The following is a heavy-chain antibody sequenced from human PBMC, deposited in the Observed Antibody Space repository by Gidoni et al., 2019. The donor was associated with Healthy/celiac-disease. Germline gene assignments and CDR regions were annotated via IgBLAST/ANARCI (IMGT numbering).Heavy chain of an antibody. CDR2: ISSSGSTI. J-gene: IGHJ6*03. CDR3: ARVGAYCSSTSCYYYYYMDV. V-gene: IGHV3-11*01. CDR1: GFTFSEYY. Sequence: QVQLVESGGGLVKPGGSLRISCAASGFTFSEYYMSWIRQAPGKGLEWVSYISSSGSTIYYADSVKGRFTISRDNAKNSLYLQMNSLRAEDTAVYYCARVGAYCSSTSCYYYYYMDVWGKGTTVTVSS. D-gene: IGHD2-2*01.